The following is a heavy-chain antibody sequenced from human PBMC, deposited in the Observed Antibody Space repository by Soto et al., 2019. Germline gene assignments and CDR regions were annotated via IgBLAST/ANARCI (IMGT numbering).Heavy chain of an antibody. V-gene: IGHV4-34*01. D-gene: IGHD2-2*01. CDR3: ARGSSLYCSSTSCYGLDFDY. CDR1: GGSFSGYY. J-gene: IGHJ4*02. CDR2: INHSGST. Sequence: SETLSLTCAVYGGSFSGYYWSWIRQPPGKGLEWIGEINHSGSTNYNPSLKSRVTISVDTSKTQFSLKLSSVTAADTAVYYCARGSSLYCSSTSCYGLDFDYWGQGTLVTVSS.